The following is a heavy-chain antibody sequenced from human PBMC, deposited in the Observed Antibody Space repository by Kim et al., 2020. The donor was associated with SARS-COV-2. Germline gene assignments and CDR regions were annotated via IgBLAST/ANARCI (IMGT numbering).Heavy chain of an antibody. J-gene: IGHJ3*02. CDR2: IRGGGAIT. CDR1: GFTFDNYA. Sequence: GGSLRLSCTASGFTFDNYAMSWVRQAPGKGLEWVSYIRGGGAITFYADSVKGRFTISRDNFRNTLSLQMDSLRAEDTAVYYCAKSHQSLGNDAFNIWGRGTTVIVSS. CDR3: AKSHQSLGNDAFNI. V-gene: IGHV3-23*01.